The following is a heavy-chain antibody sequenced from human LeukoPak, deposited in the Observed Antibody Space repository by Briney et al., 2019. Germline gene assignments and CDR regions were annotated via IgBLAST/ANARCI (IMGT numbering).Heavy chain of an antibody. CDR3: AREGPWSDFWSGYYPQSWFDP. D-gene: IGHD3-3*01. J-gene: IGHJ5*02. Sequence: ASVKVSCKASGYTFTSYGISWVRQAPGQGLEWMGWISAYNGNTNYAQKLQGRVTMTTDTSTSTAYMELRSLRSDDTAVYYCAREGPWSDFWSGYYPQSWFDPWGQGTLVTVSS. V-gene: IGHV1-18*01. CDR1: GYTFTSYG. CDR2: ISAYNGNT.